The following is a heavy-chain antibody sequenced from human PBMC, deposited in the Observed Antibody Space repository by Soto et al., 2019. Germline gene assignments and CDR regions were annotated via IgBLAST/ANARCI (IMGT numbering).Heavy chain of an antibody. CDR1: GLPFSGLW. Sequence: EVQLVESGGAWVQLGGSLRLSCAASGLPFSGLWLSGVRQAPGRGLEGLASIKQDGSEKHYVDSVKGRFTISRDNAKNSLYLQMNSLRVEDTAVYYCARAYYDYIWGSYPLVYWGQGTLVTVSS. D-gene: IGHD3-16*02. J-gene: IGHJ4*02. V-gene: IGHV3-7*01. CDR3: ARAYYDYIWGSYPLVY. CDR2: IKQDGSEK.